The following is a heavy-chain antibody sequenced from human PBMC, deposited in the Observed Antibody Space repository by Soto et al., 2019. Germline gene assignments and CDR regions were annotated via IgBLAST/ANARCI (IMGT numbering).Heavy chain of an antibody. Sequence: QVQLQESGPGLVNPPQTLSLTCTVSGGSISSGDYSWSWIRQPPGKGLEWIGYIYYSGSTYYNPSLKSRVTISVDTSKNQFSLKLSSVTAADTAVYYCASTGIAAAGTDYWGQGTLVTVSS. J-gene: IGHJ4*02. CDR1: GGSISSGDYS. D-gene: IGHD6-13*01. CDR3: ASTGIAAAGTDY. CDR2: IYYSGST. V-gene: IGHV4-30-4*01.